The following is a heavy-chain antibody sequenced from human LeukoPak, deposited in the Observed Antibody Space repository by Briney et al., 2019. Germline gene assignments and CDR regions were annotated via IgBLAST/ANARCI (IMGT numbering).Heavy chain of an antibody. D-gene: IGHD2-15*01. J-gene: IGHJ4*02. CDR2: IIPMFGTA. Sequence: SVKVSCKASGDTFSSYAISWVRQAPGQGLEWMGGIIPMFGTANYAQKFQGRVTITADESTSTAYMELSSLRSEDTAVYYCASYPSYCSGGSCYPPYFDYWGQGTLVTVSS. CDR1: GDTFSSYA. CDR3: ASYPSYCSGGSCYPPYFDY. V-gene: IGHV1-69*13.